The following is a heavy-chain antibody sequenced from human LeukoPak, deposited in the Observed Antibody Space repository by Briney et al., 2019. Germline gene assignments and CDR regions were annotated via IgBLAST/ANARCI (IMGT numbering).Heavy chain of an antibody. V-gene: IGHV3-74*01. CDR2: INSDGSST. D-gene: IGHD3-22*01. Sequence: PGGSLRLSCAASGFTFSSYWMHWVRQAPGKGLVWVSRINSDGSSTSYADSVKGRFTISRDNAKNMLYLQMNSLRAEDTAVYYCARDPVNYYDSSGSGFCDYWGQGTLVTVSS. CDR3: ARDPVNYYDSSGSGFCDY. CDR1: GFTFSSYW. J-gene: IGHJ4*02.